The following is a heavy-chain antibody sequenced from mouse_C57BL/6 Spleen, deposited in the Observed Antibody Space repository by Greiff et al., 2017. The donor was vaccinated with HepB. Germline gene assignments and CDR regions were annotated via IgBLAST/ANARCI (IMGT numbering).Heavy chain of an antibody. D-gene: IGHD2-1*01. V-gene: IGHV5-17*01. J-gene: IGHJ4*01. CDR1: GFTFSDYG. CDR3: ARGGNYLYYAMDY. Sequence: EVHLVESGGGLVKPGGSLKLSCAASGFTFSDYGMHWVRQAPEKGLEWVAYISSGSSTIYYADTVKGRFTISRDNAKNTLFLQMTSLRSEDTAMYYCARGGNYLYYAMDYWGQGTSVTVSS. CDR2: ISSGSSTI.